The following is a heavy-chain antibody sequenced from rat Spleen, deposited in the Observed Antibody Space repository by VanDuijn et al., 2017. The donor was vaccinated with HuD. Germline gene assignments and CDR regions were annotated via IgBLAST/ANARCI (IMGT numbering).Heavy chain of an antibody. J-gene: IGHJ2*01. CDR2: IYPGNGNT. D-gene: IGHD1-11*01. CDR1: GYTFTSYY. Sequence: QVQLQQSGTELVKPASSVKVSCKASGYTFTSYYIHWIRQQPGSGLEWIGWIYPGNGNTKFNQEFDGKATLTADLSSSTAYLQLSSLTSEDSAVYFCARWNYGRYDYWGQGVMVTVSS. CDR3: ARWNYGRYDY. V-gene: IGHV1-24*01.